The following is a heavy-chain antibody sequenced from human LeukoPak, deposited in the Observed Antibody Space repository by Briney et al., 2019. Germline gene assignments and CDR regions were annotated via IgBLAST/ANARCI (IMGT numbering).Heavy chain of an antibody. D-gene: IGHD3-10*01. CDR3: ARYYYGSGSNYYFDY. J-gene: IGHJ4*02. Sequence: GQSLKISCNGSGYSFTSYWTGWVRQMPAKGLEWMGIIYPGDSDTRYSPSFQGQVTISADKSISTAYLQWSSLKASDTAMYYCARYYYGSGSNYYFDYWGQGTLVTVSS. CDR1: GYSFTSYW. CDR2: IYPGDSDT. V-gene: IGHV5-51*01.